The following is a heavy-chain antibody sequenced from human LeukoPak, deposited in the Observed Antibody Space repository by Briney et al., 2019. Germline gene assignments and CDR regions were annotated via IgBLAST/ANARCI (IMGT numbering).Heavy chain of an antibody. CDR1: GFSFNTFA. CDR3: TKNSQGSYDGFWYGTYGMDL. J-gene: IGHJ6*02. D-gene: IGHD3-16*01. Sequence: TGGSLRLSCVASGFSFNTFALTCVRQAPGKGLEWVSTISDYPHYADSVRGRFTISRDNSRKTVFLQMNSLTPEDAATYYCTKNSQGSYDGFWYGTYGMDLWGQGTTVTVSS. CDR2: ISDYP. V-gene: IGHV3-23*05.